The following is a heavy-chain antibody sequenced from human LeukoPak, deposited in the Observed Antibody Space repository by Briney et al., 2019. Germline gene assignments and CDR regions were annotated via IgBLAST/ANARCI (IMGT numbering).Heavy chain of an antibody. D-gene: IGHD2-15*01. CDR3: ARDNGYGQLDS. CDR1: GDSINGGDYY. V-gene: IGHV4-30-4*01. J-gene: IGHJ4*02. CDR2: IYYSGST. Sequence: PSQTLSLTCTVSGDSINGGDYYWSWVRQPPGNGLEWIGYIYYSGSTYYNPSLKSRVTISVDTSKNQFSLKLSSVTAADTAVYYCARDNGYGQLDSWGQGTLVTVSS.